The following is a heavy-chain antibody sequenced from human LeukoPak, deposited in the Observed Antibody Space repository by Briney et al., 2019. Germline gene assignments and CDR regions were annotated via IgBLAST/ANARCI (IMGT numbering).Heavy chain of an antibody. CDR3: ARFGAPQWSGAPLGINAFDM. CDR1: GYTFTSYY. J-gene: IGHJ3*02. CDR2: ISPNNGDT. D-gene: IGHD3-10*01. V-gene: IGHV1-2*02. Sequence: ASVKVSCKASGYTFTSYYMHWVRQAPGQGLEWMGWISPNNGDTQSAQQFQGRVTMTRDTSISTAYMQLTRLKADDTAVYYCARFGAPQWSGAPLGINAFDMWGQGTMVTVSS.